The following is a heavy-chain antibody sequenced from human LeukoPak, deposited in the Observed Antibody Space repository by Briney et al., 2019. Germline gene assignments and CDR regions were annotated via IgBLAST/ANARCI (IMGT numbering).Heavy chain of an antibody. V-gene: IGHV3-7*01. CDR3: ARPRGCGSARCNNFDY. CDR1: GFTFRSYW. Sequence: AGGSLRLSCAASGFTFRSYWMSWVRQAPGKGLEWVANINQDGSEKYYVDSVKGRFTISRDNTKKSLYLQLNSLRPEDSAVYYCARPRGCGSARCNNFDYWGQGTLVTVSS. D-gene: IGHD2-2*01. CDR2: INQDGSEK. J-gene: IGHJ4*02.